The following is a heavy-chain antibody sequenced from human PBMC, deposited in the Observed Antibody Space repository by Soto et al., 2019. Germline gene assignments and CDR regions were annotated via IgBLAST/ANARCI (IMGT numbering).Heavy chain of an antibody. CDR3: LGPPLIYGSGGPHSY. D-gene: IGHD3-10*01. J-gene: IGHJ4*02. V-gene: IGHV3-30-3*01. Sequence: GGSLRLSCAASGFTFSSYAMHWVRQAPGKGLEWVAVISYDGSNKYYADSVKGRFTISRDNSKNTLYLQMNSLRAEDTAVYYCLGPPLIYGSGGPHSYWGQGTLVTSPQ. CDR2: ISYDGSNK. CDR1: GFTFSSYA.